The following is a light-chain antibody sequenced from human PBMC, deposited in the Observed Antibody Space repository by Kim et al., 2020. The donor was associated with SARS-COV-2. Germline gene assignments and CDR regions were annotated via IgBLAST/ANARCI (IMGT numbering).Light chain of an antibody. CDR2: GAS. CDR1: QSVSNN. CDR3: QQYNNWPPYT. Sequence: VSPGERATLSCRASQSVSNNLAWYQQKPGQAPRLLIHGASTRATGVPASFSGSGSGTEFTLTISNVQSEDSAVYYCQQYNNWPPYTFGQGTKLEI. V-gene: IGKV3-15*01. J-gene: IGKJ2*01.